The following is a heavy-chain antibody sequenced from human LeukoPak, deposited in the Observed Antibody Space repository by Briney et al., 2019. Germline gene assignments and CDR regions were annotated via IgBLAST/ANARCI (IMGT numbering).Heavy chain of an antibody. CDR2: IRSKANSYAT. J-gene: IGHJ6*02. V-gene: IGHV3-73*01. D-gene: IGHD5-24*01. CDR1: GFTFGGYA. Sequence: QTGGSLRLSCAASGFTFGGYAMHWVRQASGKGLEWVGRIRSKANSYATAYAASVKGRFTISRDDSKNTAYLQMNSLKTEDTAVYYCTSTRPGKLNGMDVWGQGTTVTVSS. CDR3: TSTRPGKLNGMDV.